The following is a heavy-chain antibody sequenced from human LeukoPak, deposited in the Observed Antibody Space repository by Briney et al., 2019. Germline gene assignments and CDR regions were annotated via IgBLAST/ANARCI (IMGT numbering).Heavy chain of an antibody. D-gene: IGHD3-22*01. CDR1: GYVFTDYY. CDR2: INPNSGDS. V-gene: IGHV1-2*02. CDR3: ARDERYDSSGYPFDY. Sequence: GASVKVSCKASGYVFTDYYIHWVRQAPGQGLEWMGWINPNSGDSNYAQNFQGRVTMTRDTSISTAYMELIRLRSNDTAVYYCARDERYDSSGYPFDYWGQGTLVTVSS. J-gene: IGHJ4*02.